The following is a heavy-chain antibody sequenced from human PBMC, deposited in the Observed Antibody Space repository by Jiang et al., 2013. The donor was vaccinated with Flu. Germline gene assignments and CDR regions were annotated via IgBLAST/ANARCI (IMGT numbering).Heavy chain of an antibody. J-gene: IGHJ4*02. D-gene: IGHD3-10*01. CDR1: GYTFTSYA. CDR2: INAGNGNT. Sequence: KASGYTFTSYAMHWVRQAPGQRLEWMGWINAGNGNTKYSQKFQGRVTITRDTSASTAYMELSSLRSEDTAVYYCARVGSGSYSFDYWGQGTLVTVSS. V-gene: IGHV1-3*01. CDR3: ARVGSGSYSFDY.